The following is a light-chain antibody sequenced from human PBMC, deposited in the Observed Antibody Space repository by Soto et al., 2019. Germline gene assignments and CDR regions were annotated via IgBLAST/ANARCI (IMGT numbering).Light chain of an antibody. CDR2: GAS. J-gene: IGKJ1*01. V-gene: IGKV3-20*01. CDR1: QSVSSSY. Sequence: IVLTQSPGTLSLSPGERATLSCRASQSVSSSYLACYQQKPGQAPRLLVYGASSRATGIPNRFSGSGSGTDFTLTISRLEPEYFAVYYCQQYLNSPPGSCGQGTRV. CDR3: QQYLNSPPGS.